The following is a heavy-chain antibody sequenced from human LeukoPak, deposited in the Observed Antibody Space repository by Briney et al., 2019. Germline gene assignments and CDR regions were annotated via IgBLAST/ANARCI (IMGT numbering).Heavy chain of an antibody. Sequence: SETLSLTCAVYGGSFSGYYWSWIRQPPGKGLEWIGEINHSGSTNYNPSLKSRVTISVDTSKNQFSLKLSSVTAADTAVYYCAREPGYSYYYFDYWGQGTLVTVSS. D-gene: IGHD5-18*01. CDR3: AREPGYSYYYFDY. CDR2: INHSGST. CDR1: GGSFSGYY. V-gene: IGHV4-34*01. J-gene: IGHJ4*02.